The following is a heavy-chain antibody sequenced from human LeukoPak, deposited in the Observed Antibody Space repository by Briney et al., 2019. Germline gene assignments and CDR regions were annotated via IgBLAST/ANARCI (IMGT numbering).Heavy chain of an antibody. V-gene: IGHV1-18*01. Sequence: ASVKVSCKASGYAFTNYAISWVRQAPGQGLEWMGWISVYNGNTDYAQKLQGRVTMTADTSTTTAYMELRSLRSDDTAVYYCARGYCSSATCRHFDYWGQGALVTVSS. J-gene: IGHJ4*02. CDR2: ISVYNGNT. CDR3: ARGYCSSATCRHFDY. D-gene: IGHD2-2*01. CDR1: GYAFTNYA.